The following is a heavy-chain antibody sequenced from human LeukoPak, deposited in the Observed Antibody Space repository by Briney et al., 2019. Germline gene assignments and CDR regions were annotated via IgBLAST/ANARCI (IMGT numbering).Heavy chain of an antibody. CDR2: INPKSGGT. J-gene: IGHJ4*02. CDR3: ARDYLASSGYSAWGY. V-gene: IGHV1-2*02. D-gene: IGHD3-22*01. Sequence: ASVKVSCKASGYTFTSYAMNWVRQAPGQGLEWMGWINPKSGGTNYAQKFQGRVTLTRDTSINTASLELSSLTYADTAVYYCARDYLASSGYSAWGYWGQGTLVTVSS. CDR1: GYTFTSYA.